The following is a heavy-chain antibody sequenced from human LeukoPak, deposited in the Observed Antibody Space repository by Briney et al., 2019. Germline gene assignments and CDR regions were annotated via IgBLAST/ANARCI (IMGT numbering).Heavy chain of an antibody. CDR3: ARGDYYGSGKVVAA. J-gene: IGHJ5*02. D-gene: IGHD3-10*01. Sequence: GASVKVSCKASGYTFTDDYIHWVRQAPGQGLEWMGWINVNSGGTNYAQKFYARVTMTRDTSISTAYMELSLLRSDDTAVYYCARGDYYGSGKVVAAWGQGTLVTVSS. CDR1: GYTFTDDY. V-gene: IGHV1-2*02. CDR2: INVNSGGT.